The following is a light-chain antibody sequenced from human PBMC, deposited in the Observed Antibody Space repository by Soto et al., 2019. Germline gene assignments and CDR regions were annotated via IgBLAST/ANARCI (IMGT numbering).Light chain of an antibody. V-gene: IGLV2-23*03. CDR3: CSYAGSSTFSYV. CDR1: SSDVGSYNL. CDR2: EGS. Sequence: QSALTQPVSVSGSPGQSITIFCTGTSSDVGSYNLVSWYQQHPGKAPKLMIYEGSKRPSGVSNRFSGSKSGNTASLTISGLQAEDEADYYCCSYAGSSTFSYVFGTGTKVTVL. J-gene: IGLJ1*01.